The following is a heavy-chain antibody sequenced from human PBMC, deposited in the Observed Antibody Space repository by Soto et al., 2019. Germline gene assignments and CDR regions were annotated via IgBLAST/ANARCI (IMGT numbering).Heavy chain of an antibody. CDR3: ATDLIRDTAMVINDS. Sequence: XSVKVSCKVSVYTLTELSMHWVRQAPGKGLEWMGGFDPEDGETIYAQKFQGRVTMTEDTSTDTAYMELSSLRSEDTAVYYCATDLIRDTAMVINDSWGQGTLVTVSS. CDR1: VYTLTELS. J-gene: IGHJ4*02. CDR2: FDPEDGET. D-gene: IGHD5-18*01. V-gene: IGHV1-24*01.